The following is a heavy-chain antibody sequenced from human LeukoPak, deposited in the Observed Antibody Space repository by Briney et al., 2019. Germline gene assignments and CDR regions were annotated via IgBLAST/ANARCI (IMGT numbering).Heavy chain of an antibody. V-gene: IGHV4-34*01. CDR3: ARGYCSSTSCYYYYGMDV. CDR1: GGSFSGYY. CDR2: INHSGST. Sequence: SETLSLTCAVYGGSFSGYYWSWIRQPPGKGLEWIGEINHSGSTNYNPSLKSRVTISVDTSKNQFSMKLSSVTAADTAVYYCARGYCSSTSCYYYYGMDVWGQGTTVTVSS. J-gene: IGHJ6*02. D-gene: IGHD2-2*01.